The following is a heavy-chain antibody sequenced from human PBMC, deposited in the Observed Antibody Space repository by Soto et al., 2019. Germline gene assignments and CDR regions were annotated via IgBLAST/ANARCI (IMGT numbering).Heavy chain of an antibody. J-gene: IGHJ6*02. D-gene: IGHD2-2*01. Sequence: GGSLRLSCAASGFTFSSYAMSWVRQAPGKGLEWVSAISGSGGSTYYADSMKGRFTISRDNSKNTLYLQMNSLRAEDTAVYYCAKATDIVVVPAAICGMDVWGQGTTVTVAS. V-gene: IGHV3-23*01. CDR1: GFTFSSYA. CDR3: AKATDIVVVPAAICGMDV. CDR2: ISGSGGST.